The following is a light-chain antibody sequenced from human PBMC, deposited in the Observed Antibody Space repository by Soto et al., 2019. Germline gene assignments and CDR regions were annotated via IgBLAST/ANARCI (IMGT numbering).Light chain of an antibody. CDR1: QSVSRS. CDR3: QQRSNS. CDR2: DAS. V-gene: IGKV3-11*01. J-gene: IGKJ4*01. Sequence: EIVMTQSHATLSVSPGERFTLSCRASQSVSRSLTWYQQKPGQAPRLLIYDASTRATGIPPRFSGSGSGTDFTLTISSLEPEDFAVYYCQQRSNSFGGGTKVDIK.